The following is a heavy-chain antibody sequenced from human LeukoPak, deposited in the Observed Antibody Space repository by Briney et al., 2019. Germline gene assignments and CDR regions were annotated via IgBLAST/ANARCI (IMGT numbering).Heavy chain of an antibody. J-gene: IGHJ4*02. Sequence: PGGSLRLSCAASGFTFSSYSMNWVRQAPGKGLEWVSFISSSRSYIYYADSVKGRFTISRDNAKNSLYLQMNSLRAEDMALYYCAKGGYYDSSGYFDYWGQGTLVTVSS. CDR2: ISSSRSYI. CDR1: GFTFSSYS. D-gene: IGHD3-22*01. CDR3: AKGGYYDSSGYFDY. V-gene: IGHV3-21*04.